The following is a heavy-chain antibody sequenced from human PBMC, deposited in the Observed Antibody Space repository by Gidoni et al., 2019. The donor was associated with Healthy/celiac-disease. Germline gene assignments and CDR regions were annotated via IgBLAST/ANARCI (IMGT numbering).Heavy chain of an antibody. CDR1: GYTFTSYY. Sequence: QVQLVQSGAEVKKPGASVKVSCKASGYTFTSYYMHWVRQAPGQGLEWMGIINPSGGSTSYAQKFQGRVTMTRDTSTSTVYMELSSLRSEDTAVYYCASSPLYDFWSGFKRAYYYYGMDVWGQGTTVTVSS. CDR3: ASSPLYDFWSGFKRAYYYYGMDV. J-gene: IGHJ6*02. CDR2: INPSGGST. V-gene: IGHV1-46*03. D-gene: IGHD3-3*01.